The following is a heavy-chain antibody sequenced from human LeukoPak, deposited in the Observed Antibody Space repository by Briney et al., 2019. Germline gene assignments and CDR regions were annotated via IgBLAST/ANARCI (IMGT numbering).Heavy chain of an antibody. D-gene: IGHD6-19*01. CDR2: IDYSGGSS. CDR1: GFTLSSYE. V-gene: IGHV3-23*01. Sequence: GGSLRLSCTVSGFTLSSYEMSWIRQAPGKGLEWVSSIDYSGGSSYYADSVKGRFTISRDNAKNSLYLQMNSLRAEDTAVYYCAGVVAGTGNYWGQGTLVTVSS. CDR3: AGVVAGTGNY. J-gene: IGHJ4*02.